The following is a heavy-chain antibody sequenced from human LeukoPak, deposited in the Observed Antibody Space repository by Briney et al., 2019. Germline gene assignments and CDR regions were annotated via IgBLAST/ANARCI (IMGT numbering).Heavy chain of an antibody. D-gene: IGHD1-26*01. Sequence: GGSLRLSCAASGFTFSSYWMHWVRQAPGKGLVWVSRINSDGITTSYADSVKGRFTISRDNSKNTLYLQMNSLRAEDTAVYYCAKDYEPLVGVHRWGDWFDPWGQGTLVTVSS. J-gene: IGHJ5*02. CDR2: INSDGITT. CDR3: AKDYEPLVGVHRWGDWFDP. V-gene: IGHV3-74*01. CDR1: GFTFSSYW.